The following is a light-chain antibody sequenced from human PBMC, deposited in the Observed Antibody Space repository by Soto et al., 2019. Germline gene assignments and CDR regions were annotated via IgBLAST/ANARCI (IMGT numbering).Light chain of an antibody. Sequence: DIQITQSPSTLSAFVGDTVTITCRASQSISNWLAWHQQKPGKAPKLLIYKASNLESGVPSRFSGSGSGTEFTLTISSLQPDDSATYYCQQYNSYRALGQGTKVDIK. V-gene: IGKV1-5*03. J-gene: IGKJ1*01. CDR2: KAS. CDR3: QQYNSYRA. CDR1: QSISNW.